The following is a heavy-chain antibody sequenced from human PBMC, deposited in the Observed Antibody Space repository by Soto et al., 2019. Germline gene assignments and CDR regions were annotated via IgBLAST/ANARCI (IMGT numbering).Heavy chain of an antibody. J-gene: IGHJ3*02. CDR3: ARVGLYSIRADAFDI. CDR1: GYTFTSYG. D-gene: IGHD3-10*01. Sequence: QVQLVQSGAEVKKPGASVKVSCKASGYTFTSYGISWVRQAPGQGLEWLGWISAYNGNTNYAQKLQGRVTMTTDKSTSTAYLELRSRRSDDTAVYYCARVGLYSIRADAFDIWGQGTMVTVSS. CDR2: ISAYNGNT. V-gene: IGHV1-18*01.